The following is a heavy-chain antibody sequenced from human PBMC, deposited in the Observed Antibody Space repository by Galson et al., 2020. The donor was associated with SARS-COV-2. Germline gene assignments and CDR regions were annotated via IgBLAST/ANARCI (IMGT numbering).Heavy chain of an antibody. CDR3: ARGHSSGHYWWFDP. CDR2: FYNTGNI. V-gene: IGHV4-59*01. D-gene: IGHD3-22*01. Sequence: PSETLSLTCTVSGGSITDYYWTWIRQYPVKGLEWIGCFYNTGNINYNPSLKSRVTVSVDTSKNHFSLKLTSVTAADTAVYYCARGHSSGHYWWFDPWGQGTLVTVSS. CDR1: GGSITDYY. J-gene: IGHJ5*02.